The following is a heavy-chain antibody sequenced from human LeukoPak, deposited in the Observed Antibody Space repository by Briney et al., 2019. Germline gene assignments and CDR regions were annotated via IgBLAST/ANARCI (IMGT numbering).Heavy chain of an antibody. CDR3: ARASGASGSYYPY. J-gene: IGHJ4*02. Sequence: GASVKVSCKASGYTFSDYYMHWVRQAPGQGLEWMGWINPSSGDPNYAQSFQGRVTMTRDTSISTAYMELTRLTSDDTAMYYCARASGASGSYYPYWGQGTLVTVSS. D-gene: IGHD3-10*01. CDR1: GYTFSDYY. CDR2: INPSSGDP. V-gene: IGHV1-2*02.